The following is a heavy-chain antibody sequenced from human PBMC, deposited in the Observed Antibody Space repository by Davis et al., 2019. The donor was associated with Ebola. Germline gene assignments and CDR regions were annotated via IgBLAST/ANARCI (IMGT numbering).Heavy chain of an antibody. V-gene: IGHV1-2*04. CDR3: ARDTPGQLFGLDV. D-gene: IGHD2-2*01. Sequence: ASVTVFCKASGYTFTSYYMHWVRQAPGQGLEWMGWINPNSGGTNYAQKFQGWVTMTRDTSISTAYMELSRLRSDGTAAYYCARDTPGQLFGLDVWGQGTTVTVSS. J-gene: IGHJ6*02. CDR1: GYTFTSYY. CDR2: INPNSGGT.